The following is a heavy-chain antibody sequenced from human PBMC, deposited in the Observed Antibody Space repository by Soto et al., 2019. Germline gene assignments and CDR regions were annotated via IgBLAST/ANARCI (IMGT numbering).Heavy chain of an antibody. Sequence: PSETLSLTCTVSGGSISSGDYYWSWIRQPPGKGLEWIGYIYCSGSTYYNPSLKSRVTISVDTSKNQFSLKLSSVTAADTAVYYCARDSLYGSGSYYEGWPPYGMDVWGQGTTVTVSS. V-gene: IGHV4-30-4*01. D-gene: IGHD3-10*01. CDR2: IYCSGST. CDR1: GGSISSGDYY. CDR3: ARDSLYGSGSYYEGWPPYGMDV. J-gene: IGHJ6*02.